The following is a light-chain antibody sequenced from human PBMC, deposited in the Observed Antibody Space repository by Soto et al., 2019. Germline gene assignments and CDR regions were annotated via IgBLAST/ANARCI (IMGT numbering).Light chain of an antibody. CDR3: QQSYTTPWT. J-gene: IGKJ1*01. V-gene: IGKV1-39*01. CDR1: QAIGND. CDR2: DAS. Sequence: DIQMTQSPSSLSAAVGDRVTITCRASQAIGNDLNWYQRRPGKAPNLLIFDASTLQTGVPSRFSGSGSGTHFTLTNNCLQPEDSSIYYCQQSYTTPWTFGQGTKVEVK.